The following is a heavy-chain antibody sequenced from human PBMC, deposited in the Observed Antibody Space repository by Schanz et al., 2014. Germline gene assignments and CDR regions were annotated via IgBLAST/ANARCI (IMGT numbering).Heavy chain of an antibody. CDR3: AKGRFGELSAFDI. V-gene: IGHV3-23*01. CDR2: ISGSGGST. J-gene: IGHJ3*02. Sequence: EVQLMESGGGVVQPGRSLRLSCAASTSIFNHAWMSWVRQAPGKGLEWVSAISGSGGSTYYADSVKGRFTISRDNSKNTLYLQMNSLRAEDTAVYYCAKGRFGELSAFDIWGQGTMVTVSS. D-gene: IGHD3-10*01. CDR1: TSIFNHAW.